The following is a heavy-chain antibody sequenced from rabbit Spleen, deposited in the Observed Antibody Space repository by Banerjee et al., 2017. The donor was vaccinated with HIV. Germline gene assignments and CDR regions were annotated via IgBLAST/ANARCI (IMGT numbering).Heavy chain of an antibody. Sequence: QSLEESGGDLVKPGASLTLTCTASGVSFSSNYYMCWVRQAPGKGLEWIACINTITAKSVYASWAKGRFIMSRTSSTTVTLQMTSLTAADTATYFCARDLVAVIGWNFNLWGPGTLVTVS. CDR1: GVSFSSNYY. CDR3: ARDLVAVIGWNFNL. CDR2: INTITAKS. D-gene: IGHD4-2*01. V-gene: IGHV1S40*01. J-gene: IGHJ4*01.